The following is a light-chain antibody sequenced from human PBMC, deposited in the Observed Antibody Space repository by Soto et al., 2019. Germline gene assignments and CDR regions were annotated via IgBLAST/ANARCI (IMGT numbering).Light chain of an antibody. J-gene: IGKJ4*01. CDR3: QQYNNWPPVT. Sequence: ERVMTQSPATLSVSPGERATLSCRASQSVSSNLACYQQKPGQAPRLLIYGASTRATGIPARFSGSGSGTEFTLTISSLQSEDFAVYYCQQYNNWPPVTFGGGTKVDIK. CDR1: QSVSSN. V-gene: IGKV3-15*01. CDR2: GAS.